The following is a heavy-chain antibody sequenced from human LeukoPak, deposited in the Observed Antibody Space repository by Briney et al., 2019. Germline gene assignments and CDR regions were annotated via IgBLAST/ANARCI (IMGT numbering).Heavy chain of an antibody. D-gene: IGHD3-22*01. V-gene: IGHV1-24*01. CDR3: ATGRIVVVTHGAFDI. CDR2: FDPEDGET. J-gene: IGHJ3*02. Sequence: ASVKVSCKVSGYTLTELSMHWVRQAPGKGLEWMGGFDPEDGETIYAQKFQGRVTMTEDTSTDTAYTELSSLRSEDTAVYYCATGRIVVVTHGAFDIWGQGTMVTVSS. CDR1: GYTLTELS.